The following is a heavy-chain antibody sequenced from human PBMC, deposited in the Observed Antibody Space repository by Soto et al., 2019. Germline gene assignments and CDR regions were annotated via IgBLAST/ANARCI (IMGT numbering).Heavy chain of an antibody. CDR2: IIPIFGTA. D-gene: IGHD4-17*01. CDR1: GGTFSSYA. V-gene: IGHV1-69*01. CDR3: AGDGFGDYVFYFDY. J-gene: IGHJ4*02. Sequence: QVQLVQSGAEVKKPGSSVKVSCKASGGTFSSYAISWVRQAPGQGLEWMGGIIPIFGTANYAQKFQGRVTITADESTSTAYVELSSLRSEDTAVYYCAGDGFGDYVFYFDYWGQGTLVTVSS.